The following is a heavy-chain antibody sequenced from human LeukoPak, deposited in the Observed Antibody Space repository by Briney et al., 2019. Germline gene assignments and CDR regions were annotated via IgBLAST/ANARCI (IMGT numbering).Heavy chain of an antibody. D-gene: IGHD5-18*01. V-gene: IGHV1-69*05. Sequence: GASVKVSCKASGGTFSSYAISWVRQAPGQGLEWMGGIIPIFGTANYAQKFQGRVTITTDESTSTAYMELSSLRSEDTAVYYCASTLGGYTHDYWGQGTLVTVSS. CDR1: GGTFSSYA. J-gene: IGHJ4*02. CDR3: ASTLGGYTHDY. CDR2: IIPIFGTA.